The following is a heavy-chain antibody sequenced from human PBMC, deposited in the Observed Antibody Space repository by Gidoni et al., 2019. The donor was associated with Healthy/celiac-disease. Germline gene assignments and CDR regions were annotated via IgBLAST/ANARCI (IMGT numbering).Heavy chain of an antibody. D-gene: IGHD4-17*01. Sequence: QVQLVEHGGGLVKPGGPLCLSCPAPGFPFGDYYMSWIRQAPGKGLEWISYISGSDSTIYYADSVKGRFTISRDNAKNALYLQMNSLRAEDTAVDYCANNDYGDYADGKWGQGTLVTVSS. CDR1: GFPFGDYY. V-gene: IGHV3-11*01. CDR3: ANNDYGDYADGK. CDR2: ISGSDSTI. J-gene: IGHJ4*02.